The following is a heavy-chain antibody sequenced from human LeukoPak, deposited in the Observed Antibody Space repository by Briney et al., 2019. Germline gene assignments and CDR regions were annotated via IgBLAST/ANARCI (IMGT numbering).Heavy chain of an antibody. J-gene: IGHJ4*02. D-gene: IGHD6-6*01. Sequence: SETLSLTCTVSGGSISSYYWSWIRQPPGKGPEWIGEINHSGSTNYSPSLKSRVTISVNTSKNQSSLKLTSVTAADTAVYYCARAGFALAPHRGTPFDYWGQGTLVTVSS. CDR1: GGSISSYY. CDR2: INHSGST. CDR3: ARAGFALAPHRGTPFDY. V-gene: IGHV4-34*01.